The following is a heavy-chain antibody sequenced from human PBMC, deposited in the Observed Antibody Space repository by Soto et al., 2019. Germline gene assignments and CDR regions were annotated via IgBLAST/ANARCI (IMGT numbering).Heavy chain of an antibody. J-gene: IGHJ4*02. CDR2: ITSSGSNT. V-gene: IGHV3-11*01. Sequence: QVQLVESGGGLVKPGGSLRLSCAASGFTFSGYNMSWIRQAPGKGLEWVSYITSSGSNTFDAESVKGRFTISRNNTMNLLYLQMNSLSAEDTALYYGARGGTISSAHHFDHWGQGTLVTVSS. CDR3: ARGGTISSAHHFDH. D-gene: IGHD6-6*01. CDR1: GFTFSGYN.